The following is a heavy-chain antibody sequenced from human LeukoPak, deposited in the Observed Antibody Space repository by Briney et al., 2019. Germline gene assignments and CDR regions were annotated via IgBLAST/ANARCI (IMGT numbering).Heavy chain of an antibody. CDR1: GLTFSSYW. CDR3: ARVSGVYYYNYGMDV. D-gene: IGHD6-25*01. V-gene: IGHV3-7*01. Sequence: GGSLRLSCAASGLTFSSYWMSWVRQAPGKGLGWVANIKKDGSEKYYVDSVKGRFTISRDNAKNSLYLQMNSLRAEDTAVYYCARVSGVYYYNYGMDVWGQGTTVTVSS. J-gene: IGHJ6*02. CDR2: IKKDGSEK.